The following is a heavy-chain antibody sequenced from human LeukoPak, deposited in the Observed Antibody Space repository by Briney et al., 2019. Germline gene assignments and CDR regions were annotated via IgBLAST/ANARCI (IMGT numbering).Heavy chain of an antibody. CDR2: MNPNSGNT. D-gene: IGHD6-13*01. J-gene: IGHJ6*02. CDR3: ARDHTAAFASQVKYYYYYGMDV. Sequence: ASVKVSCKASGYTFTSYDINWVRQATGQGLEWMGWMNPNSGNTGYAQKFQGRVTMTRNTSISTAYMELSSLRAEDTAVYYCARDHTAAFASQVKYYYYYGMDVWGQGTTVTVSS. V-gene: IGHV1-8*01. CDR1: GYTFTSYD.